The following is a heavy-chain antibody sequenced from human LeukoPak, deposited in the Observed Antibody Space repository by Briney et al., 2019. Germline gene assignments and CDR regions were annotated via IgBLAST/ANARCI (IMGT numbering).Heavy chain of an antibody. J-gene: IGHJ3*02. V-gene: IGHV1-2*02. CDR1: GYTFTGYY. CDR3: ARYPARGQLWRAFDI. CDR2: INPNSGGT. Sequence: ASVKVSCKASGYTFTGYYMHWVRQAPGQGLEWMGWINPNSGGTNYAQKFQGRVTMTRDTSISTAYMELSRLRSDDTAVYYCARYPARGQLWRAFDIWGQGTMVTVSS. D-gene: IGHD5-18*01.